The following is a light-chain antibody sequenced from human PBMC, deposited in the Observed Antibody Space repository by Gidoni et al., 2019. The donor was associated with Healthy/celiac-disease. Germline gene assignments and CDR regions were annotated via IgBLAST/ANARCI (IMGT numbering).Light chain of an antibody. CDR2: GNS. J-gene: IGLJ3*02. V-gene: IGLV1-40*01. CDR1: SSNIGAGYD. Sequence: QSVLTQPPSVSGAPGQRVTISCTGSSSNIGAGYDVHWYQQLPGPAPQLLISGNSNRPSGVPDRFSGSKSGTSASLAITGLQAEDEADYYCQSYDSSLSGWVFGGGTKLTVL. CDR3: QSYDSSLSGWV.